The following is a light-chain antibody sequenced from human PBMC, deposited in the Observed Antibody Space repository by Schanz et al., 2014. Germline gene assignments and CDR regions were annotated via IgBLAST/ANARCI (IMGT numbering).Light chain of an antibody. CDR2: GAS. J-gene: IGKJ1*01. Sequence: EIVLTQSPVTLSVSPGERATLSCRASQSVGSNLAWYQQKSGQAPRLLMYGASTRATGIPARFSGSGSGTEFTLTISSLQSEDFAVYYCQQYNNWPRAFGQGTKVEIK. CDR1: QSVGSN. V-gene: IGKV3-15*01. CDR3: QQYNNWPRA.